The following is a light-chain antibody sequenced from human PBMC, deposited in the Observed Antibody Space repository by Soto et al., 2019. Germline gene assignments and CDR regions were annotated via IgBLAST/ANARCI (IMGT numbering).Light chain of an antibody. CDR2: GAS. J-gene: IGKJ4*01. CDR3: QYYGNSPRVT. CDR1: QIVSPTF. Sequence: EIVLTQSPDTLSLSPGERATLSCRASQIVSPTFLTWYLQQPGQVPRRLIYGASIRAIGIPDRFRGSGSGTDFTLTISRLEPEDFAVYYCQYYGNSPRVTFGGGTKVEIK. V-gene: IGKV3-20*01.